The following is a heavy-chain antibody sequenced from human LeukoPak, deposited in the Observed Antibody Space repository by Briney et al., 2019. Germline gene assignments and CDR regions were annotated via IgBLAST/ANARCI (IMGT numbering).Heavy chain of an antibody. J-gene: IGHJ4*02. CDR3: ARVANSGSYWGVDY. Sequence: ASVKVSCKASGYTFTGYYMHWVRQAPGQGLEWMGWINPNSGGTNYAQKFQGRVTMTRDTSISTAYVELSRLRSDDTAVYYCARVANSGSYWGVDYWGQGTLVTVSS. D-gene: IGHD1-26*01. CDR1: GYTFTGYY. CDR2: INPNSGGT. V-gene: IGHV1-2*02.